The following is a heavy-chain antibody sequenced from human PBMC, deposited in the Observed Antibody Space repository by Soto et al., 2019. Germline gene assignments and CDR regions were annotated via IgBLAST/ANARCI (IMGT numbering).Heavy chain of an antibody. CDR3: ARASSTTWYQFFEC. D-gene: IGHD6-13*01. J-gene: IGHJ4*02. CDR2: IYYSGST. V-gene: IGHV4-59*01. CDR1: GGSISSYY. Sequence: QVQLQESGPGLVKPSETLSLTCTVSGGSISSYYWSWIRQPPGKGLEWIGYIYYSGSTNYNPSLKTRVTISVDTSQTQFSPKASSGPAADTAIYVCARASSTTWYQFFECWGQGTLVSVSS.